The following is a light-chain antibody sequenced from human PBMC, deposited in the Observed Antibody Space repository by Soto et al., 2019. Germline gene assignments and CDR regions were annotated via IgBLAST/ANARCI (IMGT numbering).Light chain of an antibody. CDR3: LQDYNYPWT. Sequence: MQLTQSPSTLSASVGDRVTLTCRASQGISTYFAWYHQKPGKAPKLLIYAASSLQSGVPSRFSGSGSGTDFTLTISSLQPEDFATYYCLQDYNYPWTFGQGTKVDIK. J-gene: IGKJ1*01. CDR2: AAS. CDR1: QGISTY. V-gene: IGKV1-6*01.